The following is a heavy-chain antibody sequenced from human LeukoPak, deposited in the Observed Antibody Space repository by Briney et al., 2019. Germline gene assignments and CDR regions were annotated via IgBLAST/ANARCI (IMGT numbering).Heavy chain of an antibody. J-gene: IGHJ6*02. D-gene: IGHD2-2*01. CDR2: MNPNSGNT. Sequence: GASVKVSCKASGYTFTSYDINGVRQATGQGLEWMGWMNPNSGNTGYAQKFQGRVTMTRNTSISTAYMELSSLRSEDTAVYYCARNAPIVVPAAMEYYYGMDVWGQGTTVTVSS. CDR3: ARNAPIVVPAAMEYYYGMDV. CDR1: GYTFTSYD. V-gene: IGHV1-8*01.